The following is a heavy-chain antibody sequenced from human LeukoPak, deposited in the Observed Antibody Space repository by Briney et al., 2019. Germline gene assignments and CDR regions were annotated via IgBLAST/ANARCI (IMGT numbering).Heavy chain of an antibody. CDR3: QADGVGLLNY. CDR2: IYSGGST. CDR1: GFTVSSNY. V-gene: IGHV3-66*01. Sequence: GGSLRLSCAASGFTVSSNYMSWVRQAPGKGLEWVSVIYSGGSTYYADSVKGRFTISRDNSKNTLYLQMSSLRAEDTAVYYCQADGVGLLNYWGQGTLVTVSS. D-gene: IGHD1-26*01. J-gene: IGHJ4*02.